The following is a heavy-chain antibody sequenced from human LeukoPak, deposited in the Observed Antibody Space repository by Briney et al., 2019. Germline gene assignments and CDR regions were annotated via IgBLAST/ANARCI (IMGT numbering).Heavy chain of an antibody. D-gene: IGHD6-13*01. CDR2: INPNSGGT. CDR1: GYTFTGYY. Sequence: ASVTVSCKASGYTFTGYYMHWVRQAPGQGLEWMGWINPNSGGTDYAQKFQGRVTMTRDTSISTVYMELSRLRSDDTAVYYCARVSIIAAGTPSFDYWGQGSLVAVSS. J-gene: IGHJ4*02. V-gene: IGHV1-2*02. CDR3: ARVSIIAAGTPSFDY.